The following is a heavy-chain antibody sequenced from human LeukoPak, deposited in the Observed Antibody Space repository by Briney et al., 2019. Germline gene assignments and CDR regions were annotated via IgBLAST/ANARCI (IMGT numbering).Heavy chain of an antibody. J-gene: IGHJ4*02. V-gene: IGHV1-2*02. CDR1: GYTFTGYY. CDR3: ARAFHYYDSSGLTYYFDY. Sequence: ASVRVSCKASGYTFTGYYMHWVRQAPGQGLEWMGWINPNSGGTNYAQKFQGRVTMTRDTSISTAYMELSRLRSDDTAVYYCARAFHYYDSSGLTYYFDYWGQGTLVTVSS. CDR2: INPNSGGT. D-gene: IGHD3-22*01.